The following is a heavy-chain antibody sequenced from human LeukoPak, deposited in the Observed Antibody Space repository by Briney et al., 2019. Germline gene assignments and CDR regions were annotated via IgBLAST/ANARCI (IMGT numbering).Heavy chain of an antibody. CDR1: GGSISGSTYY. J-gene: IGHJ4*02. CDR3: TLRNF. CDR2: IYYSGST. V-gene: IGHV4-39*01. Sequence: PSETLSLTCTVSGGSISGSTYYWGWVRQPPGKGLEWIVSIYYSGSTYYTPSLQSRVTISVDTSKNQFSLKLSSVTAADTAVYFCTLRNFWGQGSLVTVSS.